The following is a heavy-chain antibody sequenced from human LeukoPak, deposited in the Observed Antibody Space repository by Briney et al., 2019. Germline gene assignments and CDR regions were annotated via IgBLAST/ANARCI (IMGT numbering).Heavy chain of an antibody. V-gene: IGHV3-21*01. Sequence: SGGSLRLSCAASGFTFSSYSMNWVRQAPGEGLEWVSSISSSSSYIYYADSVKGRFTISRDNAKNSLYLQMNSLRAEDTAVYYCARDYSTYYYGSSRGRYFDYWGQGTLVTVSS. CDR2: ISSSSSYI. D-gene: IGHD3-10*01. J-gene: IGHJ4*02. CDR1: GFTFSSYS. CDR3: ARDYSTYYYGSSRGRYFDY.